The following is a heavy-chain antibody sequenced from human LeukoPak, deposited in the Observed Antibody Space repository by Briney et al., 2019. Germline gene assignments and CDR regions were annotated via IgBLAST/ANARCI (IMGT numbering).Heavy chain of an antibody. CDR1: GGTFSSYA. J-gene: IGHJ4*02. CDR3: AREGYCSSTSCYYFDY. V-gene: IGHV1-2*02. CDR2: INPNSGGT. D-gene: IGHD2-2*01. Sequence: ASVKVSCKASGGTFSSYAISWVRQAPGQGLEWMGWINPNSGGTNYAQKFQGRVTMTRDTSISTAYMELSRLRSDDTAVYYCAREGYCSSTSCYYFDYWGQGTLVTVSS.